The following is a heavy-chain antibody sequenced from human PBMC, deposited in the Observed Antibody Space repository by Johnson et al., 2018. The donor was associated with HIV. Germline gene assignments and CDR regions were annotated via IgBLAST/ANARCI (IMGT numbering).Heavy chain of an antibody. J-gene: IGHJ3*01. V-gene: IGHV3-11*04. CDR3: AKEVPDKFDV. Sequence: VQLMESGGGLVQPGGSLRLSCAASGFTFSDYYMSWIRQAPGKGLEWVSYISSSGSTMYYADSVKGRFTLSRDNAKNTLYMQMNSLRPEDTALYYCAKEVPDKFDVWGQGTMVTVSS. CDR1: GFTFSDYY. CDR2: ISSSGSTM.